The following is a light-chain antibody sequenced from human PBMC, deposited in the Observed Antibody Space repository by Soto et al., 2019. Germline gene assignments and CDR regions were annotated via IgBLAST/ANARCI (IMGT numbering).Light chain of an antibody. Sequence: DKQMTQSPSSLSASVRDRVTIPCRASQSISSYLNWYQQKPGKAPKLLIYAASSLQSGVPSRFSGSGSGTDFTLTIYNLQPEDFATYYCQQNHSSPTTVGQGTRLEIK. CDR3: QQNHSSPTT. V-gene: IGKV1-39*01. CDR1: QSISSY. CDR2: AAS. J-gene: IGKJ5*01.